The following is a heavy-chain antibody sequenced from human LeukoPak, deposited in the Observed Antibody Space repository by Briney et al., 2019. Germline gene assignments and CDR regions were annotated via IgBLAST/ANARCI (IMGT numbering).Heavy chain of an antibody. V-gene: IGHV3-53*01. D-gene: IGHD5-18*01. CDR3: ARAPGYSYGYLGFGY. J-gene: IGHJ4*02. CDR2: IYSGGST. Sequence: GGSLRLSCAASGFPFSSYSMSWVRQAPGKGLEWVSVIYSGGSTYYADSVKGRFTISRDNSKNTLYLQMNSLRAEDTAVYYCARAPGYSYGYLGFGYWGQGTLVTVSS. CDR1: GFPFSSYS.